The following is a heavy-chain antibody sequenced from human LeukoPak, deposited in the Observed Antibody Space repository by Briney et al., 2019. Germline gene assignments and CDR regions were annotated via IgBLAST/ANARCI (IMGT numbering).Heavy chain of an antibody. V-gene: IGHV3-21*01. Sequence: GRSLRLSCAASGFTFSSYSMNWVRQAPGKGLEWVSSISSSSSYIYYADSVKGRFTISRDNAKNSLYLQMNSLRAEDTAVYYCARGGAEYYDSSGYHFDYWGQGTLVTVSS. CDR2: ISSSSSYI. D-gene: IGHD3-22*01. J-gene: IGHJ4*02. CDR1: GFTFSSYS. CDR3: ARGGAEYYDSSGYHFDY.